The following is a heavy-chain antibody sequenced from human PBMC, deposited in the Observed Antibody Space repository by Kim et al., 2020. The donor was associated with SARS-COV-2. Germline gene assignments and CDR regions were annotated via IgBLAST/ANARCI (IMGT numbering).Heavy chain of an antibody. J-gene: IGHJ6*02. V-gene: IGHV3-33*05. CDR2: ISYDGSNK. D-gene: IGHD4-17*01. CDR3: ARVPRGGVTTVTRRGIYYGMDV. CDR1: GFTFSSYG. Sequence: GGSLRLSCAASGFTFSSYGMHWVRQAPGKGLEWVAVISYDGSNKYYADSVKGRFTISRDNSKNTLYLQMNSLRAEDTAVYYCARVPRGGVTTVTRRGIYYGMDVWGQGTTVTVSS.